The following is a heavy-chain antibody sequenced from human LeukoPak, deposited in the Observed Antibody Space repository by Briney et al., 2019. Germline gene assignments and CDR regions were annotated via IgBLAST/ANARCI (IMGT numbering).Heavy chain of an antibody. D-gene: IGHD5-18*01. Sequence: GGSLRLSCAASGFTFSSYAMHWVRQAPGKGLEYVSAISSHWGSTYYANSVKGRFTISRDNSKNTLYLQMSSLRAEDMAVYYCARDVRGYSYGSYYYYYYYMDVWGKGTTVTVPS. CDR1: GFTFSSYA. CDR2: ISSHWGST. V-gene: IGHV3-64*01. CDR3: ARDVRGYSYGSYYYYYYYMDV. J-gene: IGHJ6*03.